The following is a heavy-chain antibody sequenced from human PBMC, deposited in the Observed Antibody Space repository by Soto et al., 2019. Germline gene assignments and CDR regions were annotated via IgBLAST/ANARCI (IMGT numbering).Heavy chain of an antibody. J-gene: IGHJ5*02. V-gene: IGHV4-34*01. CDR3: ARGYRYQLLRYRRIWFDP. Sequence: QVQLQQWGAGLLKPSETLSLTCAVYGGSFSGYYWSWMRQPPGKGLEWIGEINHSGSTNYNPSLKRLVTISVDTSSNQFSLKLSSVTAADTAVYYCARGYRYQLLRYRRIWFDPWGQGTLVTVSS. CDR2: INHSGST. CDR1: GGSFSGYY. D-gene: IGHD2-2*01.